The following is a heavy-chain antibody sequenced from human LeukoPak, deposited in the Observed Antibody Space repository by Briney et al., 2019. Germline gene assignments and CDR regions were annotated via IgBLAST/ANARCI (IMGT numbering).Heavy chain of an antibody. CDR3: ARKGGLFDY. J-gene: IGHJ4*02. V-gene: IGHV4-59*01. D-gene: IGHD2-15*01. CDR1: GGSIRYYY. Sequence: SETLSLTCTVSGGSIRYYYWNWIRQSPGKGLEWIGYIYYNGSTNYNPSLKSRVTISVDMSKNQFSLKMSSVTAADTAVYYCARKGGLFDYWGQGRLVTVSS. CDR2: IYYNGST.